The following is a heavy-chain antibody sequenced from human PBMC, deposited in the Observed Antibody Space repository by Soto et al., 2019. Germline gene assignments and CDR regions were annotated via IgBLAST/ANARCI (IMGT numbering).Heavy chain of an antibody. CDR2: ISGGGSTT. D-gene: IGHD6-19*01. Sequence: EVQLLESGGGLVQPGGSLRLSCATSGFMFGSYAMNWVRQAPGKGLEWVSVISGGGSTTNYADSVRGRFTTSRDSSTDTVYLQMYSLRVEDTAAYYCAKARKYSSRYDSWGQGTLVTVSS. J-gene: IGHJ5*01. CDR3: AKARKYSSRYDS. CDR1: GFMFGSYA. V-gene: IGHV3-23*01.